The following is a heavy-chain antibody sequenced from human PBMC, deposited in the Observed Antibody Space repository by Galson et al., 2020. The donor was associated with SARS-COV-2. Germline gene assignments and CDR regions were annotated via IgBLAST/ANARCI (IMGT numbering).Heavy chain of an antibody. Sequence: GESLKISCAASGFSFSSYGMHWVRQAPGKGLEWVAVIWYDGSNKYYADSVKGRFTISRDNSKDTLYLQMNSLRAEDTAVYYCARDRLISSNYYYVMDVWGQGTTVTVSS. CDR1: GFSFSSYG. D-gene: IGHD5-12*01. CDR3: ARDRLISSNYYYVMDV. V-gene: IGHV3-33*01. J-gene: IGHJ6*02. CDR2: IWYDGSNK.